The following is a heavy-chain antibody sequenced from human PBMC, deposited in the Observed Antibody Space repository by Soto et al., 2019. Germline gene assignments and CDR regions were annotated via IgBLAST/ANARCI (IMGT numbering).Heavy chain of an antibody. CDR2: IIGNGDTA. CDR1: GFRFRNYG. D-gene: IGHD4-17*01. Sequence: EVQLLEAGGGLVQPGGSLRLSFAASGFRFRNYGMSWVRQAPGKGLEWLSAIIGNGDTAYYADSVRGRFTISRDNSKNTLYLQLNDLGAEDTAIYYCAKDYDYGDSLPFDYWGQGTLVTVSS. J-gene: IGHJ4*02. CDR3: AKDYDYGDSLPFDY. V-gene: IGHV3-23*01.